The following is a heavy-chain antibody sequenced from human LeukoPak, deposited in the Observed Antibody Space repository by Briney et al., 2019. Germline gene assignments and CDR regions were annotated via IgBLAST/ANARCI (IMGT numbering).Heavy chain of an antibody. V-gene: IGHV3-23*01. CDR3: AKDPNGDYIGAFDF. D-gene: IGHD4-17*01. CDR1: AFSFSKFV. Sequence: PGGSLRLSCAASAFSFSKFVLIWVRQAPGKGLEWVSAITANGGYTLYADAVKGRFTVSRDNSKNTLYLQINSLRPEDTAMYYCAKDPNGDYIGAFDFWGQGTMVTVSS. CDR2: ITANGGYT. J-gene: IGHJ3*01.